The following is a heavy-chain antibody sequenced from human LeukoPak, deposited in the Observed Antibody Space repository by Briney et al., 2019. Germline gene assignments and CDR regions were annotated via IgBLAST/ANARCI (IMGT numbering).Heavy chain of an antibody. CDR2: IGPSDSYP. D-gene: IGHD2-15*01. CDR3: ARQGYCSGGSCYISGVGY. V-gene: IGHV5-10-1*04. J-gene: IGHJ4*02. Sequence: GESLKISCKGSGYSFTNYWINWVRHMPGKGLEWMGRIGPSDSYPSYSPSFQGQVTISADKSISTAYLQWSSLKASDTAMYYCARQGYCSGGSCYISGVGYWGQGTLVTVSS. CDR1: GYSFTNYW.